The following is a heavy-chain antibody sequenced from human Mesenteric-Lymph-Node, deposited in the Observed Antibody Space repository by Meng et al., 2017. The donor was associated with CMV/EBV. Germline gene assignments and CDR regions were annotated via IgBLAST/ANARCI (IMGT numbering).Heavy chain of an antibody. CDR2: IYSSGSA. D-gene: IGHD5-12*01. CDR3: ARDASGYGHFDS. J-gene: IGHJ4*02. CDR1: NGSISSGGSY. V-gene: IGHV4-30-4*08. Sequence: CKVSNGSISSGGSYWSWIRQPPGKGLEWIGYIYSSGSAYYSPSLKGRLTMSVVTSENQFSPQLTSVTAADTAVYYCARDASGYGHFDSWGQGTLVTVSS.